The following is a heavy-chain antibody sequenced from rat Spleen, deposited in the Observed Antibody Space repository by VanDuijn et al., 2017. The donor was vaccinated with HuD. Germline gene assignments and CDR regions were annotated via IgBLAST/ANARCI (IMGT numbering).Heavy chain of an antibody. CDR2: MRFNGDP. J-gene: IGHJ2*01. CDR1: GFSLTDYN. Sequence: QVQLKESGPGLVQTSQTLSLTCTVSGFSLTDYNIHWLRQPPGKGLEWMGRMRFNGDPSYNSALRSRLSISRDTSKNQVFLEMNSLQADDTGTYYCARYNSGFDYWGQGVMVTVSS. V-gene: IGHV2-63*01. D-gene: IGHD4-3*01. CDR3: ARYNSGFDY.